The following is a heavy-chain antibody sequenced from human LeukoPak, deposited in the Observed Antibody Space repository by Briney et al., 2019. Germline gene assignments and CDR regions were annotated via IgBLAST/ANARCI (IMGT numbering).Heavy chain of an antibody. CDR1: GDTLSQLT. J-gene: IGHJ4*02. V-gene: IGHV1-24*01. CDR3: ATGIMIPAGFDY. D-gene: IGHD3-16*01. CDR2: FDPEYGEK. Sequence: ASVKVSCKISGDTLSQLTIHWVRQAPGEGLEKMGRFDPEYGEKVFAQTFQGRVTMTGDTSTNTAYMELSSLRSEDTAVYYCATGIMIPAGFDYWGQGTLVTVSS.